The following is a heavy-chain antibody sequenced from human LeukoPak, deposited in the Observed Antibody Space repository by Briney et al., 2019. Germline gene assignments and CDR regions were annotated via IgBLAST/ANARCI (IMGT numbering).Heavy chain of an antibody. Sequence: GGSLRLSCAASGFTFSSYWMSWVRQAPGKGLEWVANIKQDGSEKYYVDSVKGRFTISRDNAKNSLYLQMNSLRAEDTAVYCCARGNYVWGSYRDYYFDYWGQGTLVTVSS. CDR1: GFTFSSYW. J-gene: IGHJ4*02. V-gene: IGHV3-7*01. CDR3: ARGNYVWGSYRDYYFDY. CDR2: IKQDGSEK. D-gene: IGHD3-16*02.